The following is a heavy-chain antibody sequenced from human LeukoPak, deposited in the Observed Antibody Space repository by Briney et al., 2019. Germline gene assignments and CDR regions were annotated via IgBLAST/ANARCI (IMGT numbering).Heavy chain of an antibody. V-gene: IGHV4-31*03. CDR3: ARVVVRATINYYYYGMDV. CDR2: IYYTGST. J-gene: IGHJ6*02. CDR1: GGFISSGGYY. Sequence: SQTLSLTCTVSGGFISSGGYYWSWIRQHPGKGLEWIGYIYYTGSTYYNASLKSRVMISVDTSNNRFSLKLSSVTAADTAVYYCARVVVRATINYYYYGMDVWGQGTTVTVSS. D-gene: IGHD1-26*01.